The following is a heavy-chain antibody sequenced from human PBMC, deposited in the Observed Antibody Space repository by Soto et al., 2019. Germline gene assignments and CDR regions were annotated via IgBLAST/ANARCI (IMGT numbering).Heavy chain of an antibody. CDR2: FDPEDGET. J-gene: IGHJ5*02. CDR1: GYTLTELS. Sequence: ASVKVSCKVSGYTLTELSMHWVRQAPGKGLEWMGGFDPEDGETIYAQKFQGRVTMTEDTSTDTAYMELSSLRSEDTAVYYCTYGSAPYNWFDPWGQGTLVTVSS. V-gene: IGHV1-24*01. D-gene: IGHD3-10*01. CDR3: TYGSAPYNWFDP.